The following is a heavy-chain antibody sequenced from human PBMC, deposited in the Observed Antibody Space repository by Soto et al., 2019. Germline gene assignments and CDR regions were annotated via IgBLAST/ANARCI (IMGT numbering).Heavy chain of an antibody. CDR3: ARLLQLDAGPLNWFDP. V-gene: IGHV5-51*01. J-gene: IGHJ5*02. CDR2: IYPGDSDT. D-gene: IGHD1-1*01. CDR1: GYSFTSYW. Sequence: PGESLKISCKGSGYSFTSYWIGWVRQMPGKGLEWMGIIYPGDSDTRYSPSFQGQVTISADKSISTAYLQWSSLKASDTAMYYCARLLQLDAGPLNWFDPWGQGTLVTAPQ.